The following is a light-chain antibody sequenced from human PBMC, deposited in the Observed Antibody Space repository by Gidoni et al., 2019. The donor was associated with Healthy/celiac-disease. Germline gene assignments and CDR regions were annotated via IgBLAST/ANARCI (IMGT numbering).Light chain of an antibody. CDR3: QSYDSSLSAVV. CDR1: SSNIGAGYD. Sequence: QSVLTPPPSLSGAPGQRVTISCTGSSSNIGAGYDVHWYQQLPGTAPKLLIYGNSNRPSGVPDRFSGSKSGTSASLAITGLQAEDEADYYCQSYDSSLSAVVFGGGTKLTVL. V-gene: IGLV1-40*01. J-gene: IGLJ2*01. CDR2: GNS.